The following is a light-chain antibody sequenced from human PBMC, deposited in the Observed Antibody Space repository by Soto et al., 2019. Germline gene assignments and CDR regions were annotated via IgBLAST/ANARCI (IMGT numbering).Light chain of an antibody. CDR2: DAA. CDR1: QSVSSY. J-gene: IGKJ4*01. V-gene: IGKV3-11*01. CDR3: QQRSNWPPLT. Sequence: EIVLTQSPATLSLSPGERATLSCRASQSVSSYLAWYQQKPGQDPRLLIFDAASRATGSPARCSGSGSCTDVSLTIISLEPEDFSVYYCQQRSNWPPLTFGGGTKVDIK.